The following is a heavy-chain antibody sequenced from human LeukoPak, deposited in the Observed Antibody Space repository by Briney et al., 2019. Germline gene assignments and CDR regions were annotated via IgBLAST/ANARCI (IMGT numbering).Heavy chain of an antibody. D-gene: IGHD2-15*01. Sequence: GGSLRLSCAASGFTFSSYWMSWVRQAPGKGLEWVANIKKDGSEKYYVDSVKGRFTISRQNAKNSLFLQMNSLRAEDTAVYYCARHRSGGSQDDAFDIWGQGTMVTVSS. CDR1: GFTFSSYW. CDR3: ARHRSGGSQDDAFDI. J-gene: IGHJ3*02. V-gene: IGHV3-7*01. CDR2: IKKDGSEK.